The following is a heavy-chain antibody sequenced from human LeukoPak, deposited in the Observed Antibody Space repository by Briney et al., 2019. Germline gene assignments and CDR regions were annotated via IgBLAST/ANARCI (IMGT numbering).Heavy chain of an antibody. Sequence: ASVKVSCMASGYTFTTSYLKWVRQAPGQGLEWLGIINPSGGSTTYAQKFQGRVTLTRDTSTTTVHMELSSLRSEDTAVYYCARTYSSSGCVDYWGQGTLVTVSS. J-gene: IGHJ4*02. CDR1: GYTFTTSY. D-gene: IGHD6-13*01. CDR3: ARTYSSSGCVDY. V-gene: IGHV1-46*01. CDR2: INPSGGST.